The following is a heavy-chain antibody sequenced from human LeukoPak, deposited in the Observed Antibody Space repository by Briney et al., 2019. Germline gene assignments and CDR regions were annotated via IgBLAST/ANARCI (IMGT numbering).Heavy chain of an antibody. CDR2: ISGSGGST. CDR3: ARVGKENGDYGTFDY. D-gene: IGHD4-17*01. V-gene: IGHV3-23*01. J-gene: IGHJ4*02. Sequence: PGGSLRLSCAASGFTFSSYAMSWVRQAPGKGLEWVSAISGSGGSTYYADSVKGRFTISRDNSKNTLYLQMNSLGAEDTAVYYCARVGKENGDYGTFDYWGQGTLVTVSS. CDR1: GFTFSSYA.